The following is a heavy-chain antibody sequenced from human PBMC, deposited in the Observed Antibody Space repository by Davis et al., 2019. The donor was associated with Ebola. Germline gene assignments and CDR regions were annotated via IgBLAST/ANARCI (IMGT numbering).Heavy chain of an antibody. Sequence: ASVKVSCKASGYTFTGYYMHWVRQPPGQGLEWMGWINPNSGGTNYAQKFQGWVTMTRDTSISTAYMELSRLRSDDTAVYYCASDYGGNSGYFDYWGQGTLVTVSS. CDR1: GYTFTGYY. J-gene: IGHJ4*02. CDR2: INPNSGGT. D-gene: IGHD4-23*01. CDR3: ASDYGGNSGYFDY. V-gene: IGHV1-2*04.